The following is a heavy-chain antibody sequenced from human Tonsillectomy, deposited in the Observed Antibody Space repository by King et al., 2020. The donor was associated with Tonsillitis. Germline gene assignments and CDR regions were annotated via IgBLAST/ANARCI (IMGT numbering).Heavy chain of an antibody. D-gene: IGHD3-3*01. Sequence: VQLVESGGGLVQPGGSLRLSCAASGFTFSSYWMSWVRQAPGKGLEWVANIKQDGSEKYYVDSVKGRFTISRDNAKNSLYLQMNSLRAEDMAVYYCARDRGTYYDFWSGYSNWGQGTLVTVSS. J-gene: IGHJ4*02. V-gene: IGHV3-7*03. CDR3: ARDRGTYYDFWSGYSN. CDR1: GFTFSSYW. CDR2: IKQDGSEK.